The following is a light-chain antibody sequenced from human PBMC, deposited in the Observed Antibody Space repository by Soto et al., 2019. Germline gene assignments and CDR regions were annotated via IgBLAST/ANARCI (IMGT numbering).Light chain of an antibody. CDR1: QSVSSN. V-gene: IGKV3-15*01. Sequence: EIVMTQSPAPLSVSPGERATLSCRASQSVSSNLAWYQQKPGQAPRLLIYGASTRATAIPARFSGSGSGTEFTLTISSLQSEDFSVYYCQQYNNWPVTFGQGTKVDIK. J-gene: IGKJ1*01. CDR3: QQYNNWPVT. CDR2: GAS.